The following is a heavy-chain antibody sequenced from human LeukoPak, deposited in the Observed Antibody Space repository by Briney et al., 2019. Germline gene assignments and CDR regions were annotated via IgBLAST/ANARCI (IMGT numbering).Heavy chain of an antibody. Sequence: SETLSLTCAVHGGSFSGYYWSWIRQPPGKGLEWIGEINHSGSTNYNPSLKSRATISVDPSKNQFSLKLGSVTAADTAVYYCARVCVAFYVCGSYRPGTFDYWGQGTLVTVSS. V-gene: IGHV4-34*01. D-gene: IGHD3-16*02. CDR1: GGSFSGYY. CDR2: INHSGST. J-gene: IGHJ4*02. CDR3: ARVCVAFYVCGSYRPGTFDY.